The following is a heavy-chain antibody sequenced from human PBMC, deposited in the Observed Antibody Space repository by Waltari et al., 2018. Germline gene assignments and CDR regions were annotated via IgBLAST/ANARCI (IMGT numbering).Heavy chain of an antibody. CDR3: AKSSGATQVPRPHDS. J-gene: IGHJ4*02. D-gene: IGHD1-26*01. Sequence: EVQLLESGGALAQPGGSLRLSCASSGCAFCVVGLTGVRRAPGRGLEWVSSISGSGDHTYSAASVRGRFTISRDNSKNILYLQMSSLTADDTAVYYCAKSSGATQVPRPHDSWGQGSLVTVSS. V-gene: IGHV3-23*01. CDR1: GCAFCVVG. CDR2: ISGSGDHT.